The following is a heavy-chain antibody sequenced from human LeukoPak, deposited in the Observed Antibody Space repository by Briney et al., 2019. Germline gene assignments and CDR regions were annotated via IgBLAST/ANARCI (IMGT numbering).Heavy chain of an antibody. J-gene: IGHJ4*02. CDR3: AKGAQPDYYYDSSGYI. Sequence: PGGSLRLSCAASGFTFSSYGMSWVRQAPGKGLEWVSAISGSGGSTYYADSVKGRFTISRDNSKNTLYLQMNSLRAEDTAVYYCAKGAQPDYYYDSSGYIWGQGTLVTVSS. CDR2: ISGSGGST. D-gene: IGHD3-22*01. V-gene: IGHV3-23*01. CDR1: GFTFSSYG.